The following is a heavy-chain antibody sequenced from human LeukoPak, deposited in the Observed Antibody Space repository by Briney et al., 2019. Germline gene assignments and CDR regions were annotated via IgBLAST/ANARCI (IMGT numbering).Heavy chain of an antibody. CDR2: IYSGGST. Sequence: GGSLRLSCAVSGFTVGSNYMSWVRQAPGKGLEWVSLIYSGGSTYYADSVEGRFTISRDYSKNTLYLQMNSLRAEDTAVYYCARRGYDYGSPFDYWGQGTLVTVSS. V-gene: IGHV3-53*01. J-gene: IGHJ4*02. D-gene: IGHD5-18*01. CDR3: ARRGYDYGSPFDY. CDR1: GFTVGSNY.